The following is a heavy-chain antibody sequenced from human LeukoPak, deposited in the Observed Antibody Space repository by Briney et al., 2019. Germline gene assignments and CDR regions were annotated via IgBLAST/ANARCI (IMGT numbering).Heavy chain of an antibody. CDR3: AKGQELDDGVFDS. J-gene: IGHJ4*02. CDR2: IWSDGSNK. CDR1: GITFSTSG. V-gene: IGHV3-30*02. Sequence: GGSLRLSCAASGITFSTSGMNWVRQAPGKGLEWVAFIWSDGSNKYHADSVKGRFTISRDNSKNALFLQMNSLRVEDTAIYYCAKGQELDDGVFDSWGQGTLVTVSS. D-gene: IGHD1-1*01.